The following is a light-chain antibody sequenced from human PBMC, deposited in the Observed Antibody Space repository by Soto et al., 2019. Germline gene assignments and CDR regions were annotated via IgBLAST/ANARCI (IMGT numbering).Light chain of an antibody. V-gene: IGLV3-21*04. CDR3: QVWDSGSDHVV. CDR1: DIGSKS. CDR2: YDR. Sequence: SYELTQSHSVSVAPGKTARITCGESDIGSKSVHWYQQKPGQAPVLVIYYDRHRPSGIPERFSGSNSGNTATLTISRVEAGDEADYYCQVWDSGSDHVVFGGGTQLTVL. J-gene: IGLJ2*01.